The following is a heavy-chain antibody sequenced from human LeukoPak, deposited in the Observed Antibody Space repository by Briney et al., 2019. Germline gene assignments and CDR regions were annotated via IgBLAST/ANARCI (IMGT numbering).Heavy chain of an antibody. CDR2: INPNSGGT. Sequence: ASAKVSCKASGYTFTGYYMHWVRQAPGQGLEWMGWINPNSGGTNYAQKFQGRVTMTRDTSISTAYMELSRLRSDDTAVYYCARDPGYSYGSFDYWGQGTLVTVSS. J-gene: IGHJ4*02. V-gene: IGHV1-2*02. D-gene: IGHD5-18*01. CDR3: ARDPGYSYGSFDY. CDR1: GYTFTGYY.